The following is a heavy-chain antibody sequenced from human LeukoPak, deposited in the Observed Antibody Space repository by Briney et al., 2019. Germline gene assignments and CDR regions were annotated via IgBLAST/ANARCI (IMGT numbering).Heavy chain of an antibody. CDR1: GLTFSNYA. D-gene: IGHD4-17*01. CDR2: ITDSGRKT. CDR3: AKITKATTQNY. Sequence: GGSLRLSCAASGLTFSNYAMNWVRQASGKGLEWVSGITDSGRKTYYADSVKGRFSISRDNSKNTVYLQMSDLRAEDTAVYYCAKITKATTQNYWGQGTLVTVSS. V-gene: IGHV3-23*01. J-gene: IGHJ4*02.